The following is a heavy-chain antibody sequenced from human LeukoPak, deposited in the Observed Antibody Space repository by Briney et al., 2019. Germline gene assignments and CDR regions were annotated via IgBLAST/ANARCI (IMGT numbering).Heavy chain of an antibody. Sequence: GGSLRLSCAASGFTFSNYGMNWVRQAPGKGLEWVSSISSSGDYIYSADSVKGRFTISRDNAKNSLYLQMTNLSAEDTAVYFCVRDLVRGVHPVFYFDLWGRGTLVTVSS. CDR2: ISSSGDYI. J-gene: IGHJ2*01. D-gene: IGHD3-10*01. V-gene: IGHV3-21*01. CDR1: GFTFSNYG. CDR3: VRDLVRGVHPVFYFDL.